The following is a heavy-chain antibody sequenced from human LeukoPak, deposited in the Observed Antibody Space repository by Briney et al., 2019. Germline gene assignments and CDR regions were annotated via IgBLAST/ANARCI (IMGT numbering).Heavy chain of an antibody. J-gene: IGHJ4*02. D-gene: IGHD6-13*01. CDR1: GFPFRTYT. V-gene: IGHV3-21*01. CDR3: ARGGIAAAGTFDY. CDR2: MSSSGDSI. Sequence: GSLRLSCSASGFPFRTYTINWVRQAPGKGLQGVSSMSSSGDSIHLADSVKGRFSISRDSANNSLYLQMNSLGAEDTAVYYCARGGIAAAGTFDYWGQGTLVTVSS.